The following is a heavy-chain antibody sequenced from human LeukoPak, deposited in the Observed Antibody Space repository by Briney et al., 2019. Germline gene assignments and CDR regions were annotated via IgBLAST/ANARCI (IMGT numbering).Heavy chain of an antibody. Sequence: GGSLRLSCVASGFIFNSYAMSWVRQAPGKGLEWVSAISDSGHRTYHADSVKGRFTISRDNSKNTLYLQMNSLRAEDTAVYYCAKFHSSGWLPRYFDLWGRGTLVTVSS. CDR3: AKFHSSGWLPRYFDL. D-gene: IGHD6-19*01. J-gene: IGHJ2*01. CDR1: GFIFNSYA. CDR2: ISDSGHRT. V-gene: IGHV3-23*01.